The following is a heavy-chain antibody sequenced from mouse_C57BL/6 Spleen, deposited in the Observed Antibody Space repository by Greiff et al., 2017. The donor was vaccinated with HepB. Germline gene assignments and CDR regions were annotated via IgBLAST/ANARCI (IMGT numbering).Heavy chain of an antibody. CDR2: ISDGGSYT. CDR3: ARDLLPPYYYAMDY. D-gene: IGHD1-1*01. J-gene: IGHJ4*01. V-gene: IGHV5-4*01. CDR1: GFTFSSYA. Sequence: DVQLVESGGGLVKPGGSLKLSCAASGFTFSSYAMSWVRQTPEKRLEWVATISDGGSYTYYPDNVKGRFTISRDNAKNNLYLQMSHLKSEDTAMYYCARDLLPPYYYAMDYWGQGTSVTVSS.